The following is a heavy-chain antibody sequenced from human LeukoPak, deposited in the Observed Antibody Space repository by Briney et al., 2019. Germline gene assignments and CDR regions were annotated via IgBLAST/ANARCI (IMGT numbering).Heavy chain of an antibody. Sequence: PGRSLRLSCAASGFTFSSYGMHWVRQAPGKGLEWVAVISYDGSNKYYADSVQGRFTISRDNSKNTLYLQMNSLRAEDTAVYYCARGGKPRAFDVWGQGTVVTVSS. CDR1: GFTFSSYG. CDR2: ISYDGSNK. V-gene: IGHV3-30*03. J-gene: IGHJ3*01. CDR3: ARGGKPRAFDV.